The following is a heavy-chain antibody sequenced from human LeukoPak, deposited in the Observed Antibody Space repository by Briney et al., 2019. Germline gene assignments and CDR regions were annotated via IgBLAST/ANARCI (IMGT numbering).Heavy chain of an antibody. CDR2: VNGDGSST. CDR3: AREVVVVTDGNYYYYGMDV. D-gene: IGHD2-21*02. V-gene: IGHV3-74*01. CDR1: GFTFSSYW. Sequence: GGSLRLSCAASGFTFSSYWMHWVRQAPGKGLVCISRVNGDGSSTSYVDSVKGRFTISRDNAMNTLYLQMNSLRAEDTAVYYCAREVVVVTDGNYYYYGMDVWGQGTTVTVSS. J-gene: IGHJ6*02.